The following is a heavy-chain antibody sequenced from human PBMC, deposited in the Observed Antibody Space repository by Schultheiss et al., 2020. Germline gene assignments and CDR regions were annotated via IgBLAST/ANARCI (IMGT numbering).Heavy chain of an antibody. Sequence: WGSLRLSCAASGFTFSSYDMHWVRQATGKGLEWVSAIGTGGDTYYADSVMGRFTISRDNAKKSLYLHMNSLIAEDTAVYYCATCPYDYVWGSYRYTETWGQGTLVTVSS. CDR3: ATCPYDYVWGSYRYTET. CDR1: GFTFSSYD. D-gene: IGHD3-16*02. V-gene: IGHV3-13*01. CDR2: IGTGGDT. J-gene: IGHJ4*02.